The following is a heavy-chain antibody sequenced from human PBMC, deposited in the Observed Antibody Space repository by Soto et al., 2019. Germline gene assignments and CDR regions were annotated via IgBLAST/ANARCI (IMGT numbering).Heavy chain of an antibody. D-gene: IGHD1-7*01. CDR3: ARHKGITGTTDFGVFDY. J-gene: IGHJ4*02. CDR2: MSFGGYT. V-gene: IGHV4-39*01. CDR1: SGYVGSSSYY. Sequence: PSETQSLTCTVSSGYVGSSSYYWGWIRRPPGKGLEWIGSMSFGGYTYYNPSLKSRVTISLDTSKNQFSLKLSSVTAADTAVYYCARHKGITGTTDFGVFDYWGQGALVTVSS.